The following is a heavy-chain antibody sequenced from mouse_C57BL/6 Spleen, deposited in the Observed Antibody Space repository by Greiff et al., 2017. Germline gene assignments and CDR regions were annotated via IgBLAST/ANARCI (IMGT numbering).Heavy chain of an antibody. J-gene: IGHJ2*01. Sequence: QVQLQQPGAELVRPGSSVKLSCKASGYTFTSYWMAWVKQRPGQGLEWIGNIYPSDSETHYNQKFKDKATLTVDKSSSTAYMQLSSLTSEDSAVYYCARDVYYGSSPFDYWGQGTTLTVSS. CDR1: GYTFTSYW. CDR2: IYPSDSET. V-gene: IGHV1-61*01. D-gene: IGHD1-1*01. CDR3: ARDVYYGSSPFDY.